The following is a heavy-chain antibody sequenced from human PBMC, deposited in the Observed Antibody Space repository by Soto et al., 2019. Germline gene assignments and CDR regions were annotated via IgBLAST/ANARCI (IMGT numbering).Heavy chain of an antibody. J-gene: IGHJ3*02. CDR1: GGSIRTSY. V-gene: IGHV4-59*01. Sequence: SETLSLTCTVSGGSIRTSYWSWIRQPPGKGLEWIGYTYNSGSTNYNPSNKSRITITEETSKNQFSLQLSYVTAADTAVYYCARDAFDIWGQGTMVS. CDR2: TYNSGST. CDR3: ARDAFDI.